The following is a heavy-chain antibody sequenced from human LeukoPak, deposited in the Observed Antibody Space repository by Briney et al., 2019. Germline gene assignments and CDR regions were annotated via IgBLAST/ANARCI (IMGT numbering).Heavy chain of an antibody. D-gene: IGHD6-13*01. J-gene: IGHJ4*02. CDR1: GFTFGSYA. V-gene: IGHV3-23*01. Sequence: PGGSLRLSCAASGFTFGSYAMSWVRQAPGKGLEWVSTISGSGGSPYYADSVKGRFTISRDNSKNTLYLQVNSLRAEDTAVYYCAKNDYSTHTAWDYWGQGTLVTVSS. CDR2: ISGSGGSP. CDR3: AKNDYSTHTAWDY.